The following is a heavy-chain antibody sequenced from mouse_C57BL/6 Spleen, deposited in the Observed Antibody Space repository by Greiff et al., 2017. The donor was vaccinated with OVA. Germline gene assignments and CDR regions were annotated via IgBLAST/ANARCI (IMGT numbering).Heavy chain of an antibody. CDR3: ASFYYEFAY. V-gene: IGHV3-6*01. Sequence: EVHLVESGPGLVKPSQSLSLTCSVTGYSITSGYYWNWIRQFPGNKLEWMGYISYDGSNNYNPSLKNRISITRDTSKNQFFLKLNSVTTEDTATYYCASFYYEFAYWGQGTLVTVSA. CDR2: ISYDGSN. D-gene: IGHD2-4*01. CDR1: GYSITSGYY. J-gene: IGHJ3*01.